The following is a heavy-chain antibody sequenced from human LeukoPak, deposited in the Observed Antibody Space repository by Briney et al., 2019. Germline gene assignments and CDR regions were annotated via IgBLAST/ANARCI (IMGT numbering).Heavy chain of an antibody. CDR1: GGSFSGYY. J-gene: IGHJ6*04. V-gene: IGHV4-34*01. CDR3: ARRRMVRGPSERRGYYYYGMDV. Sequence: SETLSLTCADYGGSFSGYYWSWIRQPPGKGLEWIGEINHSGSTNYNPSLKSRVTISVDTSKNQFSLKLSSVTAADTAVYYCARRRMVRGPSERRGYYYYGMDVWGKGTTVTVSS. D-gene: IGHD3-10*01. CDR2: INHSGST.